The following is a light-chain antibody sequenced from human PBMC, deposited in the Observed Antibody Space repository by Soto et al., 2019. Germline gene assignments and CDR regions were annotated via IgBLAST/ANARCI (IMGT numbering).Light chain of an antibody. V-gene: IGKV1-39*01. CDR2: AAS. CDR1: QSISSY. J-gene: IGKJ2*01. Sequence: DIQMTQSPSSLSASVGDRVTITCRASQSISSYLNWYQQKPGKAPKLLIYAASSLQSGVPSRFSGIGSGTDFTLPISSLQPEDFATYYCQQSYSTPPYTFGQGTKLEIK. CDR3: QQSYSTPPYT.